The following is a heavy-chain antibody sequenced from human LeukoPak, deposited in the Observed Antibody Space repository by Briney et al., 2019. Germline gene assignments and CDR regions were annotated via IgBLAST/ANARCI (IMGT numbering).Heavy chain of an antibody. J-gene: IGHJ3*02. Sequence: GGSLRLSCAASGFTFSNYAMHWVRQAPGKGLDWVAVVSFHGTDKLYADSVKGRFTISRNNSKNTLYLQMNSLRAEDTAVYYCARARSSYGYGDAFDIWGQGTMVTVSS. CDR2: VSFHGTDK. D-gene: IGHD5-18*01. CDR1: GFTFSNYA. V-gene: IGHV3-30*04. CDR3: ARARSSYGYGDAFDI.